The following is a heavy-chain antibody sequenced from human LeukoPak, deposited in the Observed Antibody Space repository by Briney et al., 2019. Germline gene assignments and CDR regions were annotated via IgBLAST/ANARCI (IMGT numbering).Heavy chain of an antibody. Sequence: ASVKVSCKASGYTFTSYAMNWVRQAPGQGLEWMGWISGYNGNTNYAQKFQDRVTMTTDTSTSTVYMELRSLRSDDTAVYYCARDNSSSTRENWGQGTQVTVSS. J-gene: IGHJ4*02. CDR1: GYTFTSYA. V-gene: IGHV1-18*01. CDR2: ISGYNGNT. CDR3: ARDNSSSTREN. D-gene: IGHD6-13*01.